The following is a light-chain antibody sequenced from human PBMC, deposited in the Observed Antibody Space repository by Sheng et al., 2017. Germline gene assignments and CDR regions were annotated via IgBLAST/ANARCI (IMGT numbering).Light chain of an antibody. Sequence: DIQMTQSPSSLSASVGDRVTITCRASQNVDTYLNWYQQKPGTAPKLLIYVTSILQGGVPSRFSGNGSGTDFTLTISGLEPEDFAVYSCLQYDTSPLTFGGGTKVEIK. CDR1: QNVDTY. CDR3: LQYDTSPLT. CDR2: VTS. V-gene: IGKV1-39*01. J-gene: IGKJ4*01.